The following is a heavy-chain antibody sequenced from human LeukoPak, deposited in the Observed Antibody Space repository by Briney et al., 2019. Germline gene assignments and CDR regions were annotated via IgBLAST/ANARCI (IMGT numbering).Heavy chain of an antibody. V-gene: IGHV3-48*01. CDR2: ISSSSSTI. CDR1: GFTFSSYS. D-gene: IGHD2-15*01. CDR3: ARDFTYCSGGSCYRLSAFDI. Sequence: GGSLRLSCAASGFTFSSYSMNWVRQAPGKGLEWVSYISSSSSTIYYADSVRGRFTISRDNAKNSLYLQMNSLRAEDTAVYYCARDFTYCSGGSCYRLSAFDIWGQGTMVTVSS. J-gene: IGHJ3*02.